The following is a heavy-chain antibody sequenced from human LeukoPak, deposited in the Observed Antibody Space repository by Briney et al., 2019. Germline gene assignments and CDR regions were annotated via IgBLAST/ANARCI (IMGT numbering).Heavy chain of an antibody. Sequence: SETLSLTCAVSGGSFSGYSWSWIRQPPGEGLEWIGDINHSGSTNYKPSLKSRVTISVDTSKNQFSLKLSSVTAEDTAVYYCAREWLSYSYYMDVWGKGTTVTVSS. CDR1: GGSFSGYS. V-gene: IGHV4-34*01. CDR3: AREWLSYSYYMDV. D-gene: IGHD5-24*01. CDR2: INHSGST. J-gene: IGHJ6*03.